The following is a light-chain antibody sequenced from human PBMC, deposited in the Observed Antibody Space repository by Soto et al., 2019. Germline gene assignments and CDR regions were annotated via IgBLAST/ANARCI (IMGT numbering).Light chain of an antibody. CDR2: STN. J-gene: IGLJ2*01. CDR3: TLYMGGGLVV. Sequence: QAVVTQEPSFSVSPGGTDTLTCGLTSGSVSTTYYPSWYQQTPGQAPRTLIYSTNIRSSGVPDRFSGSILGNKAALTITGAQADEEADYHCTLYMGGGLVVFGGGTQLTVL. V-gene: IGLV8-61*01. CDR1: SGSVSTTYY.